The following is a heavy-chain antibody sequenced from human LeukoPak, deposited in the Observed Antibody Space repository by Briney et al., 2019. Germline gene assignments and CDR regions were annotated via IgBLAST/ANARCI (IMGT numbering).Heavy chain of an antibody. CDR2: ISHRGIT. CDR3: TRQSGTVTPLDY. Sequence: SETLSLTCAVSSGSLSGYSWGWIRQPPGKGLEWVGEISHRGITNYNASLKSRVTISLKKSEIQFSLMLSSVTAADTAVYYCTRQSGTVTPLDYWSQGTLVTVSS. V-gene: IGHV4-34*01. J-gene: IGHJ4*02. D-gene: IGHD4-17*01. CDR1: SGSLSGYS.